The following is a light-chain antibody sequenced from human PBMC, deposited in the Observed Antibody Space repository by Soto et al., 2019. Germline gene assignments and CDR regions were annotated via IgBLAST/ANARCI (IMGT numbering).Light chain of an antibody. V-gene: IGKV3-15*01. CDR3: QQYNNWPLT. CDR2: GAS. CDR1: QSVKSS. J-gene: IGKJ4*01. Sequence: SVMTQSPATLSVSPGERATLSCRASQSVKSSLAWYQQKPGQAPRLLIYGASARATGIPARISGSGSGTEFSLTISSLQSEDFAVYYCQQYNNWPLTFGGGTKVDI.